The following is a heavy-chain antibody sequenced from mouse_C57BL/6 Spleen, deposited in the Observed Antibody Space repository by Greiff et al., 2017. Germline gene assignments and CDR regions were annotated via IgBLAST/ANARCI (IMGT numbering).Heavy chain of an antibody. V-gene: IGHV1-52*01. J-gene: IGHJ2*01. CDR1: GYTFTSYW. D-gene: IGHD1-1*01. CDR3: ARVITTVGAFDY. CDR2: IDPSDSET. Sequence: VQLQQPGAELVRPGSSVKLSCKASGYTFTSYWMHWVKQRPIQGLEWIGNIDPSDSETHYNQKFKDKATLTVDKSSSTAYMQLSSLTSEDSAVYYCARVITTVGAFDYWGQGTTLTVSS.